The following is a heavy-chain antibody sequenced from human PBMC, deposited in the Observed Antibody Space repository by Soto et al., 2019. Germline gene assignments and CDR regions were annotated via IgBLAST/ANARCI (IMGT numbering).Heavy chain of an antibody. CDR3: AKDVPYSSSWRYYYYYYMDV. D-gene: IGHD6-13*01. Sequence: GGSLRLSCAASGFTFSSYGMHWVRQAPGKGLEWVAVISYDGSNKYYADSVKGRFTISRDNSKNTLYLQMNSLRAEDTAVYYCAKDVPYSSSWRYYYYYYMDVWGKGTTVTVSS. CDR2: ISYDGSNK. V-gene: IGHV3-30*18. CDR1: GFTFSSYG. J-gene: IGHJ6*03.